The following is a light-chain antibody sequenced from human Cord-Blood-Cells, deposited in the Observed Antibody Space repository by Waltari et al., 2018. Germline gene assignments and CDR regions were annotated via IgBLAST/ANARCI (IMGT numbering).Light chain of an antibody. CDR3: QQYGSSLSIT. J-gene: IGKJ5*01. V-gene: IGKV3-20*01. CDR2: GAS. Sequence: IVLTPSPGTLSLSPGERATLSCRASQSVSSSYLAWYQQKPGQAPRLLIYGASSRATGIPDRFSGSGSGTDFTLTISRLEPEDFAVYYCQQYGSSLSITFGQGTRLEIK. CDR1: QSVSSSY.